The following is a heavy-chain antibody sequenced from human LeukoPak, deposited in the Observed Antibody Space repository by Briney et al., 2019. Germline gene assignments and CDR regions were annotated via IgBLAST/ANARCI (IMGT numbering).Heavy chain of an antibody. CDR2: IGGSDGTT. V-gene: IGHV3-23*01. CDR3: AMYLVRGRFDY. D-gene: IGHD3-10*01. CDR1: EFTVSRNY. Sequence: GGSLRLSCAASEFTVSRNYMTWVRQAPGKGLEWVSSIGGSDGTTSYADSVKGRFTISRDNSKNTLSLQMNSLRADDTAVYYCAMYLVRGRFDYWGQGTLVTVSS. J-gene: IGHJ4*02.